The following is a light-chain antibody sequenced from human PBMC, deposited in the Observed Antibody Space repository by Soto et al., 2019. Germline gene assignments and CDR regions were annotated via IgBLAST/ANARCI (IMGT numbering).Light chain of an antibody. CDR1: QGINIF. V-gene: IGKV1-9*01. CDR2: AAS. J-gene: IGKJ2*01. Sequence: DIQLTQSPSFLSASVGDRVTITCRASQGINIFLAWFQQKPGKATNLLISAASTLQSGVPSRFSGSGSETEFTLTITSLQPEDSATYYCQQRNSYTRTFCQGTKVDIX. CDR3: QQRNSYTRT.